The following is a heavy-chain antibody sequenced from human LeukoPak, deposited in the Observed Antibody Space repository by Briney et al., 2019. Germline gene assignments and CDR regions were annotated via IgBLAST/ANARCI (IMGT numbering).Heavy chain of an antibody. V-gene: IGHV3-33*01. Sequence: PGGSLRLSCAASGFIFSNYGMHWVRQAPGKGLEWVPVIWYDGSNKYYADSVKGRFTISRDNSKNTVYLQMNSLRAEDTAVYYCARGLRNTDTFDIWGQGTMVTVSS. CDR2: IWYDGSNK. CDR3: ARGLRNTDTFDI. J-gene: IGHJ3*02. CDR1: GFIFSNYG.